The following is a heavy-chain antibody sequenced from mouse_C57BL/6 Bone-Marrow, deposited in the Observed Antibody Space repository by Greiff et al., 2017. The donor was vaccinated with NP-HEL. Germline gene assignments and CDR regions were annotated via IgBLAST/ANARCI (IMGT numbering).Heavy chain of an antibody. J-gene: IGHJ2*01. D-gene: IGHD2-3*01. CDR2: INYDGSSP. CDR3: ARGGLLLLDY. Sequence: EVHLVESEGGLVQPGSSMKLFCTASGFTFSDYYMAWVRQVPEKGLEWVANINYDGSSPYYLDSLKSRFIISRDNAKNILYLQMSSLKSEDTATYYGARGGLLLLDYWGQGTTLTVSS. V-gene: IGHV5-16*01. CDR1: GFTFSDYY.